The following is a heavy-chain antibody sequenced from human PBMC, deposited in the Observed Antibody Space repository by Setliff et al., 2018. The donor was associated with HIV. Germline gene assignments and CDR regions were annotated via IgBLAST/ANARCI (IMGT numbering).Heavy chain of an antibody. Sequence: KPSETLSLTCTVSGGSVSSGTYYWTWIRQPPGKGLEWIGYIYYSGSTNYNPSLKTRVTVSADTSKNQFSLKLTSVTAADTAVYYCARDGGGFASGTFDIWGQGTKVTVS. V-gene: IGHV4-61*01. CDR3: ARDGGGFASGTFDI. D-gene: IGHD2-15*01. J-gene: IGHJ3*02. CDR1: GGSVSSGTYY. CDR2: IYYSGST.